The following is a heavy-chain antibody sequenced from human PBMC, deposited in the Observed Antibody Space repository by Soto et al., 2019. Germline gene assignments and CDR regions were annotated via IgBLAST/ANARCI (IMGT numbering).Heavy chain of an antibody. V-gene: IGHV4-30-4*01. D-gene: IGHD3-9*01. CDR2: IYYSGST. J-gene: IGHJ6*02. Sequence: QVQLQESGPGLVKPSQTLSLTCTVSGGSISSGDYYWSWIRQPPGKGLEWFGYIYYSGSTYYNPSLKSRVTISVDTSKNQFSLKLSSVTAADTAVYYCARDNHYDILTGRGGMDVWGQGTTVTVSS. CDR1: GGSISSGDYY. CDR3: ARDNHYDILTGRGGMDV.